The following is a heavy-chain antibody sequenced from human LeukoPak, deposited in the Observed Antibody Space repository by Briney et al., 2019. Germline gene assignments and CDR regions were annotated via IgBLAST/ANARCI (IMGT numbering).Heavy chain of an antibody. J-gene: IGHJ4*02. Sequence: GGSLRLSCGASGFTFSNYWMSWVRQAPGKGLEWISVIYSGGSTHYADSVKGRFTISRDNSKNTLFLQMNSLRAEDTAVYFCARGRGSYYVFDYWGQGTLVTVSS. CDR2: IYSGGST. V-gene: IGHV3-53*01. CDR3: ARGRGSYYVFDY. CDR1: GFTFSNYW. D-gene: IGHD1-26*01.